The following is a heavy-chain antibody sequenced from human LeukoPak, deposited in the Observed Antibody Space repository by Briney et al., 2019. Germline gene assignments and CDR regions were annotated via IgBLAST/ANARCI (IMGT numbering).Heavy chain of an antibody. D-gene: IGHD4-17*01. CDR2: IYYSGST. V-gene: IGHV4-39*01. CDR3: ARHNRGDNADY. Sequence: PSETLSLTCTVSGGSISSSSYYWGWIRQPPGKGLEWIGSIYYSGSTYYNPSLKSRVTISVDTSKNQFSLKLSSVTAADTAVYYCARHNRGDNADYWGQGTLVTVSS. CDR1: GGSISSSSYY. J-gene: IGHJ4*02.